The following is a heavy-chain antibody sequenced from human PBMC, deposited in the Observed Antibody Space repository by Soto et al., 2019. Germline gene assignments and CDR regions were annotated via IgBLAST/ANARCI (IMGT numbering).Heavy chain of an antibody. D-gene: IGHD6-19*01. V-gene: IGHV4-30-2*01. CDR2: IYHGST. J-gene: IGHJ4*02. CDR1: GGSISSGGYS. Sequence: QLQLQESGSGLVKPSQTLSLTCAVSGGSISSGGYSWSWFRQPPGKGLEWIGYIYHGSTYYNPSLKSRVTITVDRSQNQFSLKLISVTTADTAVYYCARAGGLGAVAVNYWGQGTLVTVSS. CDR3: ARAGGLGAVAVNY.